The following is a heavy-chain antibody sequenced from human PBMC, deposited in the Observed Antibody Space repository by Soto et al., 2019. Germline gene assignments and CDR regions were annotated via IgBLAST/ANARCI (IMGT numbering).Heavy chain of an antibody. CDR2: WYRSGVT. CDR3: ARVAYFDSTGYYYCFDY. D-gene: IGHD3-22*01. CDR1: GYSISSGYY. J-gene: IGHJ4*02. V-gene: IGHV4-38-2*01. Sequence: SLTCAVSGYSISSGYYWGWIRQPPGKGLEWIGSWYRSGVTYYNPSLKGRVSMSVDTSKNQFSLKLSSVTAADTAVYYCARVAYFDSTGYYYCFDYWGQGTMVTVYS.